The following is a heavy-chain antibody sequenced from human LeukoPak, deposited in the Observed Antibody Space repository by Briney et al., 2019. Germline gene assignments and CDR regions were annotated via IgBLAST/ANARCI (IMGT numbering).Heavy chain of an antibody. J-gene: IGHJ4*02. D-gene: IGHD6-19*01. CDR1: GFIFSTYT. CDR2: IRGSGDNT. Sequence: GGSLRLSCAASGFIFSTYTMSWVRQAPGKGLEWVSAIRGSGDNTYYADSVEGRFTISRDNSKNTMYLQVNSLRGEDTAIYYCAKEDSSGWIHYWGQGTLVSVSS. V-gene: IGHV3-23*01. CDR3: AKEDSSGWIHY.